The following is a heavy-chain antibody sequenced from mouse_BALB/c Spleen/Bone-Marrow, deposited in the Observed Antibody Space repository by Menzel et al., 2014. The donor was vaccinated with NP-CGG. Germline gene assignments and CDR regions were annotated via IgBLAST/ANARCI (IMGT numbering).Heavy chain of an antibody. D-gene: IGHD1-2*01. J-gene: IGHJ3*01. CDR2: INPDNNTI. Sequence: EVKLVESGGGLVQPGGSLKLSCAASGFDFSRYWMSWVRQAPGKGLEWIGEINPDNNTINYTPSLKDKFIISRDNAKNTLYLQMSKVRSEDTALYYCARLGYYGSFAYWGQGTLVTVSA. CDR1: GFDFSRYW. V-gene: IGHV4-1*02. CDR3: ARLGYYGSFAY.